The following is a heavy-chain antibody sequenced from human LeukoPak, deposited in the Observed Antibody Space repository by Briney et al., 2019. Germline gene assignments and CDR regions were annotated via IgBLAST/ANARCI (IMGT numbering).Heavy chain of an antibody. J-gene: IGHJ5*02. Sequence: GRSLRLSCAASGFTFSSYAMHWVRQAPGKGLEWVAVISYDGSNKYYADSVKGRFTISRDNSKNTLYLQMNSLRAEDTAVYYCARARIALVGIAAAGVFDPWGQGTLVTVSS. D-gene: IGHD6-13*01. CDR3: ARARIALVGIAAAGVFDP. V-gene: IGHV3-30-3*01. CDR1: GFTFSSYA. CDR2: ISYDGSNK.